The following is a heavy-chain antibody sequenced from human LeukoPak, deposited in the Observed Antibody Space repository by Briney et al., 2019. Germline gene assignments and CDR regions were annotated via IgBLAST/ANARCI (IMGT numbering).Heavy chain of an antibody. J-gene: IGHJ6*03. Sequence: SETLSLTCTVSGGSISSYYWSWIRQPPGKGLEWIGYIYYSGSTNYNPSLKSRVTISVDTSKNQFSLKLSSVTAADTAVYYCARGRQDVTMIVVVMTAVSYYLDVWGKGTTVTVS. CDR3: ARGRQDVTMIVVVMTAVSYYLDV. CDR1: GGSISSYY. D-gene: IGHD3-22*01. CDR2: IYYSGST. V-gene: IGHV4-59*08.